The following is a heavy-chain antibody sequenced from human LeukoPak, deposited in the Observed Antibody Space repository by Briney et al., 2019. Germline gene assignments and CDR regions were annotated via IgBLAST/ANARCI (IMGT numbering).Heavy chain of an antibody. Sequence: GKSLRLPCVGSGFTFSDCGMHWIRRAPGKGLEWLAVFTYDGVNKHYADSVKGRFTVSRDNSKSTLYLQMDSLTPEDTAIYYCVKEASSGYYRTADHWGQGTRVTVSS. CDR3: VKEASSGYYRTADH. V-gene: IGHV3-30*18. CDR2: FTYDGVNK. CDR1: GFTFSDCG. D-gene: IGHD3-22*01. J-gene: IGHJ4*02.